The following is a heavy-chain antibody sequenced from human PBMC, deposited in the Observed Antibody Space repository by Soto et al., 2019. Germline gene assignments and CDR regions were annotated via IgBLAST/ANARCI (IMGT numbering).Heavy chain of an antibody. V-gene: IGHV1-69*01. CDR1: GGTFSSYA. J-gene: IGHJ6*02. CDR2: IIPIFGTA. D-gene: IGHD2-21*01. Sequence: QVQLVQSGAEVKKPGSSVKVSCKASGGTFSSYAISWVRQAPGQGLEWMGGIIPIFGTANYAQKFQGRVTITADESTSTAFMGLSSLRSEDTAVYYCARGLSPDILPPNYYGMDVWGQGTTVTVSS. CDR3: ARGLSPDILPPNYYGMDV.